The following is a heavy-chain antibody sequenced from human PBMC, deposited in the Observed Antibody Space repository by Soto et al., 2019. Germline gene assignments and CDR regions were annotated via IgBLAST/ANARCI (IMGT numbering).Heavy chain of an antibody. Sequence: PSETLSLTCAVSGGSISSGGYSWSWIRQPPGKGLEWIGYIYHSGSTYYNPSLKSRVTISIDRSKNQFSLKLNSVTAADTAVYYCARLSPSISSCLDYWGQGTLVTVSS. CDR1: GGSISSGGYS. CDR2: IYHSGST. D-gene: IGHD6-13*01. V-gene: IGHV4-30-2*01. CDR3: ARLSPSISSCLDY. J-gene: IGHJ4*02.